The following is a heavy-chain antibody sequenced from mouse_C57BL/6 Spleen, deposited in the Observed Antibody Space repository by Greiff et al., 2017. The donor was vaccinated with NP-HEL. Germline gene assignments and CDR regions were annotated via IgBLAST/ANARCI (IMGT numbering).Heavy chain of an antibody. V-gene: IGHV3-6*01. J-gene: IGHJ2*01. Sequence: EVQLQESGPGLVKPSQSLSLTCSVTGYSITSGYYWNWIRQFPGNKLEWMGYISYDGSNNYNPSLKNRISITRDTSKNQFFLKLNSVTTEDTATYYCAGDYGSRGGYFDYWGQGTTLTVSS. CDR2: ISYDGSN. CDR1: GYSITSGYY. CDR3: AGDYGSRGGYFDY. D-gene: IGHD1-1*01.